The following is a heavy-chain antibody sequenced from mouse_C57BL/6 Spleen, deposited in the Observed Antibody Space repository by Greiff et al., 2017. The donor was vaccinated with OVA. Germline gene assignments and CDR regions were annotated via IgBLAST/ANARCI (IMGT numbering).Heavy chain of an antibody. Sequence: VQLQQPGAELVRPGSSVKLSCKASGYTFTSYWMDWVKQRPGQGLEWIGNIYPSDSETHYNQKFKDKATLTVDKSSSTAYMQLSSLTSEDSAVYYCARGYDDYAMDYWGQGTSVTVSS. D-gene: IGHD2-2*01. CDR2: IYPSDSET. J-gene: IGHJ4*01. CDR1: GYTFTSYW. CDR3: ARGYDDYAMDY. V-gene: IGHV1-61*01.